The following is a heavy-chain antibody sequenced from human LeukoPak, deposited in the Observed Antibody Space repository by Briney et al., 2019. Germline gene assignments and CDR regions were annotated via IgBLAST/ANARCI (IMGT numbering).Heavy chain of an antibody. V-gene: IGHV4-38-2*01. J-gene: IGHJ4*02. CDR3: ARRIMITSMGNFDY. CDR1: GYSISSGYY. D-gene: IGHD3-16*01. CDR2: IYHRGST. Sequence: PSETLSLTCAVSGYSISSGYYWGWIRQPPGKGLEWIGSIYHRGSTYYNPSLKSRVTISVDTSKNQFSLKLSSVTAADTAVYYCARRIMITSMGNFDYWGQGTLVTVSS.